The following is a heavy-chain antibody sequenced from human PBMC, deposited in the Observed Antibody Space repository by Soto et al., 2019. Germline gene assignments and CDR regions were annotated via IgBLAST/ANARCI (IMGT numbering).Heavy chain of an antibody. J-gene: IGHJ6*02. CDR3: ARTHSDV. V-gene: IGHV3-30-3*01. CDR1: GFTFSSYA. D-gene: IGHD2-15*01. Sequence: PGGSLRLSCAASGFTFSSYAMHWVRQAPGKGLEWVAVISYDGSNKYYADSVKGRFTISRDNSKNTLYLQMNSLRAEDTAVYYCARTHSDVWGQGTTVTVSS. CDR2: ISYDGSNK.